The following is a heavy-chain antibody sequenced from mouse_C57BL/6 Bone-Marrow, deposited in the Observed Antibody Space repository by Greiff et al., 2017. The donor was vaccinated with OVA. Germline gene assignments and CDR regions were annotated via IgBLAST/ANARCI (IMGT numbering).Heavy chain of an antibody. CDR2: IYPGDGDT. J-gene: IGHJ2*01. CDR3: ARLGLGLDY. Sequence: QVQLQQSGPELVKPGASVKISCKASGYAFSSSWMNWVKQRPGKGLEWIGRIYPGDGDTNYNGKFKGKATLTADKSSSTAYMQLSSLTSEDSAVYFCARLGLGLDYWGQGTTLTVSS. CDR1: GYAFSSSW. D-gene: IGHD4-1*01. V-gene: IGHV1-82*01.